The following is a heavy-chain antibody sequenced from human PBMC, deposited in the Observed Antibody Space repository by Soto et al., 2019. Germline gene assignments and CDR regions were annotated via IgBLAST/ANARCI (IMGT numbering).Heavy chain of an antibody. V-gene: IGHV3-23*01. CDR3: AKDGGSGPTRRYFQH. J-gene: IGHJ1*01. D-gene: IGHD6-19*01. CDR1: GFTFSSYA. CDR2: ISGSGGST. Sequence: GGSLRLSCAASGFTFSSYAMSWVRQAPGKGLEWVSAISGSGGSTYYADSVKGRFTISRDNSKNTLYLQMNSLRAEDTAVYYCAKDGGSGPTRRYFQHWGQGTLVTVYS.